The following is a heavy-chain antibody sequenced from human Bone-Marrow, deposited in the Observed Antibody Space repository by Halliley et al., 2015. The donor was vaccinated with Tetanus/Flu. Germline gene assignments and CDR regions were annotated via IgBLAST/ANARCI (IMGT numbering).Heavy chain of an antibody. J-gene: IGHJ5*01. Sequence: TLSLTCTVPDVSIRSYYWSWIRQPPGKGLQYIGYVSHSGTSTVNPSLKSRVTISLDTSKNSVSLNLTSVTAADTAVYFCGRLAKLSGPASWSRPVDSWGQGALVTVSS. CDR2: VSHSGTS. CDR1: DVSIRSYY. D-gene: IGHD6-13*01. CDR3: GRLAKLSGPASWSRPVDS. V-gene: IGHV4-59*08.